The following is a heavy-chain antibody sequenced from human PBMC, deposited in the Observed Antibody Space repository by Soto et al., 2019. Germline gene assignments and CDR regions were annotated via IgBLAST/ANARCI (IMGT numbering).Heavy chain of an antibody. D-gene: IGHD3-3*01. CDR3: AKAPSTRYDFWSGYYYLAEYFQH. J-gene: IGHJ1*01. V-gene: IGHV3-23*01. Sequence: GGSLRLSCAASGFTFSSYAMSWVRQAPGKGLEWVSAISGSGGSTYYADSVKGRFTISRDNSKNTLYLQMNSLRAEDTAVYYCAKAPSTRYDFWSGYYYLAEYFQHRGQRTLVTVSS. CDR2: ISGSGGST. CDR1: GFTFSSYA.